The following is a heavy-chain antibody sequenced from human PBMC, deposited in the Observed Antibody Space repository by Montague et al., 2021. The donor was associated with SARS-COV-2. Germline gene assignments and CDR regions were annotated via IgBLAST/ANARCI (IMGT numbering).Heavy chain of an antibody. CDR3: ARESANYDSSGPSYYYYGMGV. J-gene: IGHJ6*02. CDR2: IYHSGST. Sequence: SETLSLTCAVSGGSISSSNWWSWVRQPPGKGLEWIGEIYHSGSTNYNPSLKSRVTISVDKSKNQFSLKLSSVTAADTAVYYCARESANYDSSGPSYYYYGMGVWGQGTTVTVSS. D-gene: IGHD3-22*01. CDR1: GGSISSSNW. V-gene: IGHV4-4*02.